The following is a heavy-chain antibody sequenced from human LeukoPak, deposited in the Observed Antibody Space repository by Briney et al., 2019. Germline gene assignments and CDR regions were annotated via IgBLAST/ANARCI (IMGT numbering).Heavy chain of an antibody. J-gene: IGHJ6*02. CDR1: GYTFTGYY. Sequence: ASVKVSCKASGYTFTGYYMHWVRQALGQGLEWMGWINPNSGGTNYAQKFQGRVTMTRDTSISTAYMELSRLRSDDTAVYYCARWGYLDRYYYYGMDVWGQGTTVTVSS. V-gene: IGHV1-2*02. CDR2: INPNSGGT. CDR3: ARWGYLDRYYYYGMDV. D-gene: IGHD3-16*01.